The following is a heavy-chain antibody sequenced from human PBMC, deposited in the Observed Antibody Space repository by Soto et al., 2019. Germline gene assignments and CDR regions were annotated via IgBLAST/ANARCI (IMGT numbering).Heavy chain of an antibody. V-gene: IGHV3-15*01. Sequence: GGSLRLSCAASGFTFSNAWMSWVRQAPGKGLEWVGRIKSKTDGGTTDYAAPVKGRFTISRDDSKNTLYLQMNSLKTEDTAVYYCTTDPQSPLVPAANHRNWFDPWGQGTLVTVSS. D-gene: IGHD2-2*01. CDR1: GFTFSNAW. J-gene: IGHJ5*02. CDR2: IKSKTDGGTT. CDR3: TTDPQSPLVPAANHRNWFDP.